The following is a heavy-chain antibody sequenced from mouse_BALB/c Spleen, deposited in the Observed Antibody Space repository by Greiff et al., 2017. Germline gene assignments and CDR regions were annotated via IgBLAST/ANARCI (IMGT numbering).Heavy chain of an antibody. CDR1: GYSFTGYN. Sequence: LVKTGASVKISCKASGYSFTGYNMNWVKQSHGKSLEWIGYISCYNGATSYNQKFKGKATFTVDTSSSTAYMQFNSLTSEDSAVYYCARWLLQGEYFDYWGQGTTLTVSS. J-gene: IGHJ2*01. V-gene: IGHV1S34*01. CDR2: ISCYNGAT. D-gene: IGHD2-3*01. CDR3: ARWLLQGEYFDY.